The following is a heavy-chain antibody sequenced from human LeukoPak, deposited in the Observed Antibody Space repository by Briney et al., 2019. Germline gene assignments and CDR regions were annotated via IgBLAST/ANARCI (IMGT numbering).Heavy chain of an antibody. CDR2: ISGSGGST. V-gene: IGHV3-23*01. J-gene: IGHJ4*02. Sequence: GGSLRLSCAASGFTFSSYAMSWVRQAPGKGLEWVSAISGSGGSTYYADSVKGRFTISRDNSKNTLYLQMNSLRAEDTAVYDCAKDSGCSSTSCSFDYWGQGTLVTVSS. CDR1: GFTFSSYA. CDR3: AKDSGCSSTSCSFDY. D-gene: IGHD2-2*01.